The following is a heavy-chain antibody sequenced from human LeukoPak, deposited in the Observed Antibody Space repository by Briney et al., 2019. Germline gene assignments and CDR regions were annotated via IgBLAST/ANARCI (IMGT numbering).Heavy chain of an antibody. V-gene: IGHV4-59*08. CDR2: IYYSGST. Sequence: SETLSLTCTVSGGSMRNYYWSWIRQPPGKGLEWIGYIYYSGSTNYNPSLKTRITISVDTSKNQFSLKLTSVTAADTAVYYCASHYRYAFDIWGQGTLVTVSS. J-gene: IGHJ3*02. CDR3: ASHYRYAFDI. CDR1: GGSMRNYY. D-gene: IGHD3-16*02.